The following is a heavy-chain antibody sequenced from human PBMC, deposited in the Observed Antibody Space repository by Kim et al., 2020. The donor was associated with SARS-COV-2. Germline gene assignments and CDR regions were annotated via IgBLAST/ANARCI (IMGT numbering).Heavy chain of an antibody. V-gene: IGHV3-7*03. D-gene: IGHD6-6*01. CDR3: ATGLAAPLH. CDR1: GFIFSSYW. CDR2: VKEDGSDK. J-gene: IGHJ4*02. Sequence: GGSLRLSCAASGFIFSSYWMSWVRQAPGKGLEWVANVKEDGSDKYYVDSVKGRFTIFRDNAKNSLYLQMNSLRADDTAVYYCATGLAAPLHWGQGTLVTVSS.